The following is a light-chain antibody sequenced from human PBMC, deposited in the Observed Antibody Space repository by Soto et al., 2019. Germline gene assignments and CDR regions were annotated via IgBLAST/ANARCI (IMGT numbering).Light chain of an antibody. V-gene: IGLV2-11*01. CDR1: SSDVGGYSY. CDR3: CTYAGAFIYV. J-gene: IGLJ1*01. CDR2: DVS. Sequence: QSVLTQPRSVSGSPGHSVTISCTGTSSDVGGYSYVSWYQQHPGKAPKLLISDVSKRPSGVPDRFSGSKFGNTASLTISGLQAEDEADYYRCTYAGAFIYVFGSGTKVTVL.